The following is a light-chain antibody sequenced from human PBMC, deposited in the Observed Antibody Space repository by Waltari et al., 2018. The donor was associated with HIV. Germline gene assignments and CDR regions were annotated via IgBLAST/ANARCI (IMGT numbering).Light chain of an antibody. V-gene: IGKV3-11*01. CDR3: QQRSNWPRT. J-gene: IGKJ1*01. CDR1: QSVSSY. CDR2: DAS. Sequence: EIVLTQSPATLSLSPGERAPLSCRASQSVSSYLAWYQQKPGQAPRLLIYDASNRATGIPARFSGSGSGTDFTLTISSLEPEDFAVYYCQQRSNWPRTFGQGTKVEIK.